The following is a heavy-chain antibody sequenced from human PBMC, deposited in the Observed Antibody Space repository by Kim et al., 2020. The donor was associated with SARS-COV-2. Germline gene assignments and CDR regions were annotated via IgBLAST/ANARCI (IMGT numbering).Heavy chain of an antibody. J-gene: IGHJ5*02. CDR3: ARDQGHCSSTSCYSNGLGFDP. CDR1: GYTFTSYA. D-gene: IGHD2-2*01. V-gene: IGHV1-3*01. Sequence: ASVKVSCKASGYTFTSYAMHWVRQAPGQRLEWMGWINAGNGNTKYSQKFQGRVTITRDTSASTAYMELSSLRSEDTAVYYCARDQGHCSSTSCYSNGLGFDPWGQGTLVTVSS. CDR2: INAGNGNT.